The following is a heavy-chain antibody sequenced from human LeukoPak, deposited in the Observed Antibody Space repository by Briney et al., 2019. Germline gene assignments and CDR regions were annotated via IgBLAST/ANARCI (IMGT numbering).Heavy chain of an antibody. CDR3: ARARRGTALDAFDI. V-gene: IGHV3-21*04. D-gene: IGHD3-16*01. Sequence: GGSLRLSCAASGFTFSSYAMSWVRQAPGKGLEWVSSISSSGSTIYYADSVKGRFTISRDNAKNSLYLQMNSLRAEDTAVYYCARARRGTALDAFDIWGQGTMVTVSS. CDR2: ISSSGSTI. J-gene: IGHJ3*02. CDR1: GFTFSSYA.